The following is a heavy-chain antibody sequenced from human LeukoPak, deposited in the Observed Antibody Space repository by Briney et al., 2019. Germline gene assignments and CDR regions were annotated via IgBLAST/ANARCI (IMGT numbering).Heavy chain of an antibody. J-gene: IGHJ4*02. Sequence: GGSLRLSCAASGFTFSSYSLNWVRQAPGKGLEWVSFISSSSITIYYADSVKGRFTISRDNAEKSLYLQMNGLRAEDTAVYYCARDRGGSYSAIDYWGQGTLVTVSS. CDR1: GFTFSSYS. CDR2: ISSSSITI. D-gene: IGHD2-15*01. CDR3: ARDRGGSYSAIDY. V-gene: IGHV3-48*04.